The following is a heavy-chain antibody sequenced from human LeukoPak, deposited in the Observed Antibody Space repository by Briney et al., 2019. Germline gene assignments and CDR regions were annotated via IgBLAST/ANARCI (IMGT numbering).Heavy chain of an antibody. D-gene: IGHD3-22*01. Sequence: SETLSLTCAVFGGSFSGYYWSWIRQPPGKGLEWIGEINHSGSTNYNPSLKSRVTVSVDRSKNQFSLKLSSVTAADTAVYYCARVGCIYFDTSGYDYWGQGTLVTVSS. V-gene: IGHV4-34*01. CDR2: INHSGST. CDR1: GGSFSGYY. J-gene: IGHJ4*02. CDR3: ARVGCIYFDTSGYDY.